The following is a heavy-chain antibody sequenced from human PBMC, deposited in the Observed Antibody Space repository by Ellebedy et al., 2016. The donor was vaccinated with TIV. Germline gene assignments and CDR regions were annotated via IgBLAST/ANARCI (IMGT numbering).Heavy chain of an antibody. D-gene: IGHD3-10*01. CDR1: GFTFSSYS. J-gene: IGHJ4*02. CDR3: ASPMGDYYYGSGSYGY. V-gene: IGHV3-48*02. CDR2: ISSSRSNI. Sequence: GGSLRLSCAASGFTFSSYSMNWVRQAPGKGLEWVSYISSSRSNIYYADSVKGRFTISRDNATYSLYLQMNSLRYEDTAVYYCASPMGDYYYGSGSYGYWGQGTLVTVSS.